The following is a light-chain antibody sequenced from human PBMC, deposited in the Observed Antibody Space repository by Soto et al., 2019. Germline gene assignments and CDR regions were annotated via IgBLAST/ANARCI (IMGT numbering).Light chain of an antibody. V-gene: IGKV3-15*01. J-gene: IGKJ5*01. CDR2: GSS. CDR1: ETISTN. Sequence: EVVLTQSPATLSVSPGARPTLSRRPPETISTNLAWFQRKPGQPPRLLIYGSSTGATGVPDRFSGSGSRTEFTLTITSLQSEDVALYYCQQYSNWPPAITFGQGTRLEN. CDR3: QQYSNWPPAIT.